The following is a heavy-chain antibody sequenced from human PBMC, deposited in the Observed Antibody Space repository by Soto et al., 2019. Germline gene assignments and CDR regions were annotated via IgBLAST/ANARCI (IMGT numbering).Heavy chain of an antibody. CDR1: GGTFSSYA. D-gene: IGHD6-13*01. CDR3: ASRSQQLVPIYYYYYYGMDV. Sequence: ASLKVSCKASGGTFSSYAISWVRQAPGQGLEWMGGIIPIFGTANYAQKFQGRVTITADESTSTAYMELSSLRSEDTAVYYCASRSQQLVPIYYYYYYGMDVWGQGTTVTVSS. V-gene: IGHV1-69*13. J-gene: IGHJ6*02. CDR2: IIPIFGTA.